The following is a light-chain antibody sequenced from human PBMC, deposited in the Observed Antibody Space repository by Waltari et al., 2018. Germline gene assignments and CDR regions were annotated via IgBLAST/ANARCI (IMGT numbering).Light chain of an antibody. Sequence: QSVLTQPPSVSGTPGQRVTISCSGRSSNIGINTVSWFLQFPGTAPKPLTYANTWRPSGVPDRVSGTKSGTSASLAISGLQSEDDAHYYCAAWDDSLNGWVFGGGTKLTVL. CDR3: AAWDDSLNGWV. CDR2: ANT. J-gene: IGLJ2*01. CDR1: SSNIGINT. V-gene: IGLV1-44*01.